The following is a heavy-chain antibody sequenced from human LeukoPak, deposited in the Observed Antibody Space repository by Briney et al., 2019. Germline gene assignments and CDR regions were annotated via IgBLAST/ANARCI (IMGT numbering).Heavy chain of an antibody. CDR2: ISWNSGSI. J-gene: IGHJ4*02. V-gene: IGHV3-9*01. Sequence: GGSLRLSCAASGFTFDDYAMHWVRQAPGKGLEWVSGISWNSGSIGYADSVKGRFTISRDNAKNSLYLQMNSLRAEDTALYYCAKDKEIVVVTGSPDYWGQGTLVTVSS. D-gene: IGHD2-21*02. CDR1: GFTFDDYA. CDR3: AKDKEIVVVTGSPDY.